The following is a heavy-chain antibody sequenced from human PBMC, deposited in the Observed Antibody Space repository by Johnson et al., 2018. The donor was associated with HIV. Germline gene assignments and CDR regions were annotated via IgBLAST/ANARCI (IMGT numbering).Heavy chain of an antibody. CDR1: GFTFSSYW. Sequence: VQLVESGGGLVQPGGSLRLSCAASGFTFSSYWMTWVRQAPGKGLEWVANINQGESERNYVDALRGGFTISRDNSKNTLYLQMNRLRAEATAGYFCARGRDPGDYVGLGAFDIWGQGTMVTVSS. CDR3: ARGRDPGDYVGLGAFDI. D-gene: IGHD4-17*01. J-gene: IGHJ3*02. CDR2: INQGESER. V-gene: IGHV3-7*01.